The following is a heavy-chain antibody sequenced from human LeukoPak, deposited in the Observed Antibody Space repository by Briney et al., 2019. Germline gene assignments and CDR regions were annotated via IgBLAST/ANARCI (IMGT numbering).Heavy chain of an antibody. CDR3: ARAAPLYCSGGSCYLY. CDR2: IKQDGSEK. Sequence: GGALRLHCAASGFPFSSYWLNWVRQAPGKGLEGVANIKQDGSEKYYVDSVQGRFTISRDNDKNSLYLQMNSLRAEDTAVYYCARAAPLYCSGGSCYLYWGQGTLVTVSS. J-gene: IGHJ4*02. V-gene: IGHV3-7*01. CDR1: GFPFSSYW. D-gene: IGHD2-15*01.